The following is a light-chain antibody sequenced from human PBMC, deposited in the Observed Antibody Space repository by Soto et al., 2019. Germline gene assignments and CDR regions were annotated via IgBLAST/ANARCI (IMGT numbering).Light chain of an antibody. CDR1: QDIGSY. J-gene: IGKJ4*01. V-gene: IGKV1-9*01. Sequence: DIPLTQSPSFLSASVGDRVTVTCRSSQDIGSYLAWYQQKPGKAPKVLIYGASTLQSGVPPRFGGSGSGTAFTLTISRLQPEDSANYFCQQVHDYPITFGGGTKVEIK. CDR2: GAS. CDR3: QQVHDYPIT.